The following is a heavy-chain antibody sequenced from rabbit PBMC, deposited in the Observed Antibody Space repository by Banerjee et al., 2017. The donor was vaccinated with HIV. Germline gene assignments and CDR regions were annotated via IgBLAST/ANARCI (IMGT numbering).Heavy chain of an antibody. J-gene: IGHJ4*01. CDR1: GIDFSSYG. CDR3: ARRGSDWGDDL. CDR2: IRPRDGIT. Sequence: QSLEESGGDLVKPGASLTLTCTASGIDFSSYGMSWVRQAPGKGLEWIGCIRPRDGITYYASWAKGRFTISKTSSTTVTLQMTSLTAADTATYFCARRGSDWGDDLWGPGTLVTVS. D-gene: IGHD4-1*01. V-gene: IGHV1S40*01.